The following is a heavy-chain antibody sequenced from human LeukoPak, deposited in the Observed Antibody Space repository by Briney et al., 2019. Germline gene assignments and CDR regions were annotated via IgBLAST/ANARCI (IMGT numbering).Heavy chain of an antibody. Sequence: SETLSLTCAVYGGSFSGYYWSWIRQPPGKGLEWIGEINHSGSTNYNPSLKSRVTISVDTSKNQFSLKLSSVTAADTAVYYCARETPGAPYYYYYIDVWGKGTTVTVSS. V-gene: IGHV4-34*01. CDR1: GGSFSGYY. CDR3: ARETPGAPYYYYYIDV. CDR2: INHSGST. J-gene: IGHJ6*03. D-gene: IGHD1-26*01.